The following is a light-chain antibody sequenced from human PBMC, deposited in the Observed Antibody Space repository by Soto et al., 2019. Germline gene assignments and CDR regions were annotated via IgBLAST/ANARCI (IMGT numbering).Light chain of an antibody. CDR3: QQYDKSPLT. J-gene: IGKJ4*01. V-gene: IGKV1-5*03. CDR2: QAS. CDR1: QTINTW. Sequence: DIPMAQSPSTLPANIGDRVSITCRASQTINTWLAWYQQKPGKAPNLLIYQASTLETGVPSRFSGSGSGTEFTLTISGLQPDDFASYYCQQYDKSPLTFGGGTKVEI.